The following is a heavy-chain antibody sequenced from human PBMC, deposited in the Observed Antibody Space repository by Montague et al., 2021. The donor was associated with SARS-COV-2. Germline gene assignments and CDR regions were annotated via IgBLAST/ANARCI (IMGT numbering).Heavy chain of an antibody. CDR3: ARQPTRGITIFGVVTDYGMDV. CDR2: IYYSGST. CDR1: GGSISSSSYY. Sequence: SETLSLTCTVSGGSISSSSYYWGWIRQPPGKGLEWIGYIYYSGSTYYSPSLKSRVTIFVETPKNQFSLKLSSVTAADTAVYYCARQPTRGITIFGVVTDYGMDVWGQGTTVTVSS. J-gene: IGHJ6*02. V-gene: IGHV4-39*01. D-gene: IGHD3-3*01.